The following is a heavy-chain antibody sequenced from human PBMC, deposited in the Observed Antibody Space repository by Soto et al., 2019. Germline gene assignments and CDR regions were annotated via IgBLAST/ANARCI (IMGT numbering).Heavy chain of an antibody. CDR1: GFTFSTYG. V-gene: IGHV3-23*01. Sequence: EVQLLESGGGLVQPGGSLRLSCAASGFTFSTYGMIWVRQAPGKGLEWVSGIGGSGGGSGGTTYYADSVKGRFTISRDNSKNTLYLQMNTLGAEDTAIYYWAKSYGSGSWGWWFGPWGQGTLVTVSS. CDR2: IGGSGGGSGGTT. J-gene: IGHJ5*02. D-gene: IGHD3-10*01. CDR3: AKSYGSGSWGWWFGP.